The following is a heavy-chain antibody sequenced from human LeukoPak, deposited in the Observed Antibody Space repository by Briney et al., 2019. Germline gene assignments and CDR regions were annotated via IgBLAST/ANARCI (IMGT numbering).Heavy chain of an antibody. D-gene: IGHD6-13*01. Sequence: PSETRSLTCTVSGGSISSSSYYWGWIRQPPGKGLEWIGSIYYSGSTYYNPSLKSRVTISVDTSKNQFSLKLSSVTAADTAVYYCARQMGWVGYSSSPRGDYYYGMDVWGQGTTVTVSS. CDR1: GGSISSSSYY. V-gene: IGHV4-39*01. CDR3: ARQMGWVGYSSSPRGDYYYGMDV. J-gene: IGHJ6*02. CDR2: IYYSGST.